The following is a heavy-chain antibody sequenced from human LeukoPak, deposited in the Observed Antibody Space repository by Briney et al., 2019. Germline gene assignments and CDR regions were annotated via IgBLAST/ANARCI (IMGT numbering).Heavy chain of an antibody. CDR3: AKDRNPYAHGAFDI. D-gene: IGHD2-2*01. CDR1: GSTVSSNY. Sequence: PGGSLRLSCAASGSTVSSNYMNWVRQAPGKGLECVSVIYSGGTTDYADSVKGRFTISRDNSKNTLYLQMNSLRAEDTAVYYCAKDRNPYAHGAFDIWGQGTMVTVSS. V-gene: IGHV3-53*01. CDR2: IYSGGTT. J-gene: IGHJ3*02.